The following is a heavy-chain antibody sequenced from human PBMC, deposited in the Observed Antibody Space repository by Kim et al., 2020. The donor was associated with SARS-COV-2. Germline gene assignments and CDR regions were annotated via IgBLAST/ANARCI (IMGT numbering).Heavy chain of an antibody. D-gene: IGHD6-13*01. Sequence: SETLSLTCAVYGGSLSDYSWSWIRQPPGKGLEWLGEVNPGGRTNSNPSLKSRVTISLDTSNKQFSLKLRSVTAADTAMYFCAKEVTGYSSSWFDCWGQGTLVTVSS. V-gene: IGHV4-34*01. CDR3: AKEVTGYSSSWFDC. J-gene: IGHJ5*01. CDR2: VNPGGRT. CDR1: GGSLSDYS.